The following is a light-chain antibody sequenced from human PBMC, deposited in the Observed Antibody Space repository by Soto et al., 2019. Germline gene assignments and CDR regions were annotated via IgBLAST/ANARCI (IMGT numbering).Light chain of an antibody. V-gene: IGLV2-14*01. Sequence: VLTQPASLSGSPGQSITISCTGTGSDIGAYDYVSWFQQHPGKAPKLMISEVNNRPSGVSNRFSGSKSGNTAYLTISGLQVEDEAEYFCSSFTTTSTHVFGTGTKVTVL. CDR3: SSFTTTSTHV. CDR2: EVN. J-gene: IGLJ1*01. CDR1: GSDIGAYDY.